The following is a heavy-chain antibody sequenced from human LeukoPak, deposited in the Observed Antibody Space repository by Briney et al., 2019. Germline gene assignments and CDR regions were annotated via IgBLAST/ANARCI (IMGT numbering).Heavy chain of an antibody. V-gene: IGHV3-9*01. D-gene: IGHD1-26*01. J-gene: IGHJ4*02. CDR1: GFTFEDYA. CDR3: VKGVGANKGYYFDH. Sequence: GGSLRLSCAAPGFTFEDYAMHWVRQAPGKGLEWVSTISWNSRTIGYADSVKGRFTISRDNAKNSLYLQMNSLTVEDRALYYCVKGVGANKGYYFDHWGQGTLVTVSS. CDR2: ISWNSRTI.